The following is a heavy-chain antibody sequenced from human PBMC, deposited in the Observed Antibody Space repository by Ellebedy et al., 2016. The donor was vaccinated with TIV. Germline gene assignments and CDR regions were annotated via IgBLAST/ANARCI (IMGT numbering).Heavy chain of an antibody. CDR3: ARGYIVVVPAAGNWFDP. Sequence: ASVKVSXXASGYTFTSYGISWVRQAPGQGLEWMGWISAYNGNTNYAQKLQGRVTMTTDTSTSTVYMELSSLRSEDTAVYYCARGYIVVVPAAGNWFDPWGQGTLVTVSS. CDR2: ISAYNGNT. CDR1: GYTFTSYG. D-gene: IGHD2-2*01. J-gene: IGHJ5*02. V-gene: IGHV1-18*01.